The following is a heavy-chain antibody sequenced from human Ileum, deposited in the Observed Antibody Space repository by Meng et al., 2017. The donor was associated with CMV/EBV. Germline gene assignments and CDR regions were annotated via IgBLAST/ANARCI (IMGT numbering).Heavy chain of an antibody. CDR1: GGSISSDYY. CDR3: ARLRYSSSSGDQAEY. J-gene: IGHJ4*02. CDR2: IFHSGST. D-gene: IGHD6-6*01. Sequence: SGGSISSDYYWSWFRQPPGKGLEWIGEIFHSGSTYYNPSLKSRVTVSLDKSKNQFSLKLSSVTAADMAVYYCARLRYSSSSGDQAEYWGQGTLVTVSS. V-gene: IGHV4-4*02.